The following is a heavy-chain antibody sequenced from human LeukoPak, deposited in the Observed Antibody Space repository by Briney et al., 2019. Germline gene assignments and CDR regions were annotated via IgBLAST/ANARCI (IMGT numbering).Heavy chain of an antibody. CDR2: ITEKAYSYAT. D-gene: IGHD5-18*01. V-gene: IGHV3-73*01. CDR3: RSKSVDTPMIVDY. CDR1: GFTFSGSA. J-gene: IGHJ4*02. Sequence: GGSLKLSCAASGFTFSGSAMHWVRQASGKGLEWVGRITEKAYSYATAYAASVKDRFTISRDDSKSMAYLQMTGLKTDDTAVYYCRSKSVDTPMIVDYWGQGALVTVSS.